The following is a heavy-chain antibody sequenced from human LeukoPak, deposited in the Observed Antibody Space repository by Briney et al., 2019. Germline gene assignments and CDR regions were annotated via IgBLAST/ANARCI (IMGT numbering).Heavy chain of an antibody. J-gene: IGHJ5*02. V-gene: IGHV3-21*01. CDR1: GFTFSSYS. Sequence: GGSPRLSCAASGFTFSSYSMNWVRQAPGKGLEWVSSISSSSSYIYYADSVKGRFTISRDNAKNSLYLQMNSLRAEDTAVYYCARDGIQDCSSTSCYGGWFDPWGQGTLVTVSS. D-gene: IGHD2-2*01. CDR2: ISSSSSYI. CDR3: ARDGIQDCSSTSCYGGWFDP.